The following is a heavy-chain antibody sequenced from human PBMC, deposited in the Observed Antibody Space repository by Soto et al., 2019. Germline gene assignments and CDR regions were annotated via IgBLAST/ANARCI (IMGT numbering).Heavy chain of an antibody. V-gene: IGHV4-34*01. J-gene: IGHJ2*01. D-gene: IGHD6-13*01. CDR3: ARGLFFQAEAGIRDTVPVSAFLLNRSSDL. CDR2: INHSGST. Sequence: PGKGLEWIGEINHSGSTNYTRSLKSRVTISVDTSKNQCSRKLSSVTAADTAVYYCARGLFFQAEAGIRDTVPVSAFLLNRSSDL.